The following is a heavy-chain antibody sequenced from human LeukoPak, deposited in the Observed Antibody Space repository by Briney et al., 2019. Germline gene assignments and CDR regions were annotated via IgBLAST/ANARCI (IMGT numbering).Heavy chain of an antibody. CDR1: GFTFSSYA. CDR2: ISYDGSNK. CDR3: ARNAIAVAGNYYYYYYMDV. Sequence: GGSLRLSCAASGFTFSSYAMHWVRQAPGKGLEWVAVISYDGSNKYYADPVKGRFTISRDNSKNTLYLQMNSLRAEDTAVYYCARNAIAVAGNYYYYYYMDVWGKGTTVTVSS. V-gene: IGHV3-30*04. D-gene: IGHD6-19*01. J-gene: IGHJ6*03.